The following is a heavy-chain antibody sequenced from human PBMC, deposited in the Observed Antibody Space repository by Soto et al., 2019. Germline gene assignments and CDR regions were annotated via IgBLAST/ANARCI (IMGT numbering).Heavy chain of an antibody. V-gene: IGHV3-23*01. Sequence: EVNLLESGGGVVQPGESLRISCVGSGFTFKNYAMTWVRQAPGKGLEWVSGTTGSGDNKHYADSVRGRFTISRDNSKKTLYLEMKSLRGEDTAVYYCAIDGDFGEDGPAEYFEHWGQGTVVTVSS. CDR3: AIDGDFGEDGPAEYFEH. CDR1: GFTFKNYA. D-gene: IGHD3-10*01. CDR2: TTGSGDNK. J-gene: IGHJ1*01.